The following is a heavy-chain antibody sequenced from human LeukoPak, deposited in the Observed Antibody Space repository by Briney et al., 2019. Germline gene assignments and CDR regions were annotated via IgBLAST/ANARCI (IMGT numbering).Heavy chain of an antibody. J-gene: IGHJ4*02. D-gene: IGHD5-18*01. V-gene: IGHV4-34*01. CDR2: INHSGST. Sequence: SETLSLTCAVYGGSFSGYYWSWIRQPPGEGLEWIGEINHSGSTNYNPSLKSRVTISVDTSKNQFSLKLSSVTAADTAVHYCARGGYSYSYWGQGTLVTVSS. CDR1: GGSFSGYY. CDR3: ARGGYSYSY.